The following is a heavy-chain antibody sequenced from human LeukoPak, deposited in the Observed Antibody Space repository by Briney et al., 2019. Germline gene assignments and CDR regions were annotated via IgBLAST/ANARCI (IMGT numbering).Heavy chain of an antibody. CDR2: IRSNGETT. CDR3: AKGQELDDGVFDS. V-gene: IGHV3-23*01. D-gene: IGHD1-1*01. Sequence: QAGGSLRHSCAASGFTFSSIAMTWVRQAPGKGLEWVSTIRSNGETTYNADSVKGRFTISRDNSKKTLYLQLNSLRVEDTAIYYCAKGQELDDGVFDSWGQGTLVTVSS. CDR1: GFTFSSIA. J-gene: IGHJ4*02.